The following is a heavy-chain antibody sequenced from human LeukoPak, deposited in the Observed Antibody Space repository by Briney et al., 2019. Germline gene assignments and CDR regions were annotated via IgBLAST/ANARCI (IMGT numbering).Heavy chain of an antibody. CDR1: GYSINNYW. CDR2: IYPADSDI. CDR3: ARQEYCSGGSCYTWFDP. V-gene: IGHV5-51*01. J-gene: IGHJ5*02. D-gene: IGHD2-15*01. Sequence: GESLKISCKGSGYSINNYWIGWVRQMPGKGLEWMGIIYPADSDIRYSPSFQGQVTISADKPISTAYLQWSSLKASDTAMYYCARQEYCSGGSCYTWFDPWGQGTLVTVSS.